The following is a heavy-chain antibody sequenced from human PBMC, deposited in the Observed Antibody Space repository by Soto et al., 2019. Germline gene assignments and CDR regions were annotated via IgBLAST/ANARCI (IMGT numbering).Heavy chain of an antibody. J-gene: IGHJ5*02. D-gene: IGHD6-13*01. V-gene: IGHV4-59*01. CDR3: ARGEYRSQLGNFDP. CDR1: GGSISSYY. CDR2: IYYSGST. Sequence: PSETLSLTCTVSGGSISSYYWSWIRQPPGKGLEWIGYIYYSGSTNYNPSLKSRVTISVDTSKNQFSLKLSSVTAADTAVYYCARGEYRSQLGNFDPWGQGTLVTVS.